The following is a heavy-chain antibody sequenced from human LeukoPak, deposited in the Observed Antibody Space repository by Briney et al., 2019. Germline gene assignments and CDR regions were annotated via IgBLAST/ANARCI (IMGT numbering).Heavy chain of an antibody. D-gene: IGHD2-15*01. CDR2: IYNSGST. Sequence: PSETLSLTCTVSGGSISSTNYYWGWIRQPPGKGLEWIGSIYNSGSTYYNPSLQSRLTISLDKSKNQFSLKLNSVTAADTAVYYCTRATSIDPRFTYHIDVWGKGTTVTVSS. J-gene: IGHJ6*03. CDR1: GGSISSTNYY. V-gene: IGHV4-39*07. CDR3: TRATSIDPRFTYHIDV.